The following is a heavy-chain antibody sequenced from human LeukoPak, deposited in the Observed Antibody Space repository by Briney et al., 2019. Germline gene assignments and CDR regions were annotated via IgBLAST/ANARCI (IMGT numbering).Heavy chain of an antibody. CDR1: GGTFSSYA. Sequence: ASVKVSCKASGGTFSSYAISWVRQAPGQGLEWMGWINPNSGGTNYAQKFQGRVTMTRDTSISTAYMELSRLRSDDTAVYYCARGPPLRFLEWYLDYWGQGTLVTVSS. CDR3: ARGPPLRFLEWYLDY. J-gene: IGHJ4*02. D-gene: IGHD3-3*01. CDR2: INPNSGGT. V-gene: IGHV1-2*02.